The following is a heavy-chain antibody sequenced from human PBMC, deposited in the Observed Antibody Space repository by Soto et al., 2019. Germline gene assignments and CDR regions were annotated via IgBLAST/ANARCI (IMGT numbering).Heavy chain of an antibody. J-gene: IGHJ6*03. CDR3: ATQQQLGHYYYYYMDV. CDR2: IYPGDSDT. D-gene: IGHD6-13*01. CDR1: GYSFTSYW. Sequence: LGESLKISCKGSGYSFTSYWIGWVRQMPGKGLEWMGIIYPGDSDTRYSPSFQGQVTISADKSISTAYLQWSSLKASDTAMYYCATQQQLGHYYYYYMDVWGKGTTVTVSS. V-gene: IGHV5-51*01.